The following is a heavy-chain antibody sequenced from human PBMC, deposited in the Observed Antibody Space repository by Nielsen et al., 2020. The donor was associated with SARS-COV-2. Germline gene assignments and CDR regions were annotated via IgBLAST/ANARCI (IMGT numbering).Heavy chain of an antibody. CDR3: ARRSYYYDSSGLKGGMDV. CDR1: VGSFSGYY. V-gene: IGHV4-34*01. J-gene: IGHJ6*02. CDR2: INHSGST. Sequence: SETLSLTSAVYVGSFSGYYWSWIRQPPGKGLEWIGEINHSGSTNYNPSLKSRVTISVDTSKNQFSLKLSSVTAADTAVYYCARRSYYYDSSGLKGGMDVWAKGPRSPSP. D-gene: IGHD3-22*01.